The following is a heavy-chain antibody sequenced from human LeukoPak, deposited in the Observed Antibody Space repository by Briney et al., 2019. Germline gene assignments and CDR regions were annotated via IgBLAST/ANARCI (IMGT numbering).Heavy chain of an antibody. CDR1: GNTFTMYN. D-gene: IGHD3-3*02. CDR3: ARDGPFYPPQNYYMDV. Sequence: ASVKVSCKASGNTFTMYNIHWVRQAPGQGLEWMGMINPSDGATTYTQKFQGRATMTRDMSTSTVYMELSSLRSEDTAVYYCARDGPFYPPQNYYMDVWAKGTTVTVSS. V-gene: IGHV1-46*01. CDR2: INPSDGAT. J-gene: IGHJ6*03.